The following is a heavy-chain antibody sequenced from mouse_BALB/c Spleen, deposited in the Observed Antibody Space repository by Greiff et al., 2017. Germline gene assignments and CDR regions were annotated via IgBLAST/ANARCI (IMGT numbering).Heavy chain of an antibody. J-gene: IGHJ2*01. Sequence: QVTLKVSGAELVKPGASVKLSCKASGYTFTSYYMYWVKQRPGQGLEWIGEINPSNGGTNFNEKFKSKATLTVDKSSSTAYMQLSSLTSEDSAVYYCTSGAYFDYWGQGTTLTVSS. CDR2: INPSNGGT. CDR3: TSGAYFDY. V-gene: IGHV1S81*02. CDR1: GYTFTSYY. D-gene: IGHD6-1*01.